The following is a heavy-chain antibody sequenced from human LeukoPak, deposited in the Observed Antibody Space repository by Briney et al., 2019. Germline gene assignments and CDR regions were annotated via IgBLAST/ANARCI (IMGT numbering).Heavy chain of an antibody. V-gene: IGHV4-34*01. CDR2: INHSGST. CDR1: GGSFSGYY. J-gene: IGHJ4*02. CDR3: ARTPIYYFDNSGYYN. D-gene: IGHD3-22*01. Sequence: SETLSLTCAVYGGSFSGYYWSWIRQPPGKGLEWIGEINHSGSTNYNPSLKSRVTMSVDTSKKQFSLRLSSVTAADTAVYYCARTPIYYFDNSGYYNWGQGTLVTVSS.